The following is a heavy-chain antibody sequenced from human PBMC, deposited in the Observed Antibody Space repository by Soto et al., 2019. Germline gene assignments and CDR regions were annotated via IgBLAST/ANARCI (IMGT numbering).Heavy chain of an antibody. CDR1: GFTFNSYG. J-gene: IGHJ4*02. CDR3: VRSGDNYNLLDY. Sequence: HPGGSLRLPCAASGFTFNSYGIHWVRQAQGKGLEWIGNSNNSGPFTRYSDSVKGRFSISRDNATNSLYLQINSLRGDDTAIYYCVRSGDNYNLLDYWGQGTPVTSPQ. V-gene: IGHV3-48*04. CDR2: SNNSGPFT. D-gene: IGHD1-1*01.